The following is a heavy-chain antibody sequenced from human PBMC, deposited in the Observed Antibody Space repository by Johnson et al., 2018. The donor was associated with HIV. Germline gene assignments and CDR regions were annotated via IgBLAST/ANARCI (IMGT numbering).Heavy chain of an antibody. Sequence: QMLLVESGGGVVQPGRSLRLSCAASGFTFSSYAMHWVRQAPGKGLEWVAVISYDGSNKYYADSVKGRFTISRDNSKNTLYLQMNSLRAEDTALYYCAKPKRIVVEEADAFDIWGQGTMVTVSS. CDR3: AKPKRIVVEEADAFDI. CDR2: ISYDGSNK. D-gene: IGHD3-22*01. J-gene: IGHJ3*02. V-gene: IGHV3-30-3*02. CDR1: GFTFSSYA.